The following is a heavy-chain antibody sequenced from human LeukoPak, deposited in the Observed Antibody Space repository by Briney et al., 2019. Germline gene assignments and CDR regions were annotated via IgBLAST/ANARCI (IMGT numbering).Heavy chain of an antibody. V-gene: IGHV3-9*01. D-gene: IGHD5-18*01. J-gene: IGHJ6*02. Sequence: PGGSLRLSCAASGFTFDDYAMHWVRQAPGKGLEWVSGVSWNSGSIVYADSVKGRFTISRDNAKNSLYLQMNSLRAEDTALYYCAKDIGSGTAMVIEYYYYYGMDVWGQGTTVTVSS. CDR3: AKDIGSGTAMVIEYYYYYGMDV. CDR1: GFTFDDYA. CDR2: VSWNSGSI.